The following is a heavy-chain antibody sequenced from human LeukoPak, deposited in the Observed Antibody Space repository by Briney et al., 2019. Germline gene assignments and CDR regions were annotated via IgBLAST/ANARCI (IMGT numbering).Heavy chain of an antibody. Sequence: SETLSLTCTVSGGSISSYYWSWIRQPPGKGLEWIGYIYYSGSTNYNPSLKSRVTISVDTSKSQFSLKLSSVTAADTAVYYCARSSSWYLDWFDPWGQGTLVTVSS. D-gene: IGHD6-13*01. CDR3: ARSSSWYLDWFDP. J-gene: IGHJ5*02. CDR2: IYYSGST. V-gene: IGHV4-59*08. CDR1: GGSISSYY.